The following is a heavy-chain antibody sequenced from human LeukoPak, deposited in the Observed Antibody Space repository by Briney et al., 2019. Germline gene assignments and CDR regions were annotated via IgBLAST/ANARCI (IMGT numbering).Heavy chain of an antibody. CDR1: GFTFSSFE. Sequence: GGSLRLSCAASGFTFSSFEMNWVRQAPGKGLEWVSYISGSGGTIYYADSVKGRFTISRDNAQNSLSLQMNSLTAEDTAVYYCARDRYSGSGSWDYWGQGTLVTVSS. J-gene: IGHJ4*02. V-gene: IGHV3-48*03. CDR2: ISGSGGTI. D-gene: IGHD3-10*01. CDR3: ARDRYSGSGSWDY.